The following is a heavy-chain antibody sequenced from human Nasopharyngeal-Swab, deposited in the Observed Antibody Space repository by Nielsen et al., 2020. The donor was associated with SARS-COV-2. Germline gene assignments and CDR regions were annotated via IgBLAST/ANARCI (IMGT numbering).Heavy chain of an antibody. CDR2: IYSGGST. Sequence: GESLKISCAASGFTVSSNYMSWVRQAPGKGLEWVSVIYSGGSTYYADSVKGRFTISRDNSKNTLYLQMNSLRAEDTAVYYCARDYCGGDCFVDYWGQGTLVTVSS. V-gene: IGHV3-53*01. CDR3: ARDYCGGDCFVDY. CDR1: GFTVSSNY. J-gene: IGHJ4*02. D-gene: IGHD2-21*02.